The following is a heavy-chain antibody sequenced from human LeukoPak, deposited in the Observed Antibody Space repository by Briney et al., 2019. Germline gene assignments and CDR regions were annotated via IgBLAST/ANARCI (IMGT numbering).Heavy chain of an antibody. CDR1: GFTFNSYV. V-gene: IGHV3-23*01. J-gene: IGHJ4*02. CDR2: INGGGGNT. CDR3: AKEGFDS. Sequence: QTGGSLRLSCAASGFTFNSYVMSWVRQAPGKGLEWVSAINGGGGNTYYADSVKGRFTISRDNSKNTLYLQMNSLRAEDTAVYYCAKEGFDSWGQGTLVTVSS.